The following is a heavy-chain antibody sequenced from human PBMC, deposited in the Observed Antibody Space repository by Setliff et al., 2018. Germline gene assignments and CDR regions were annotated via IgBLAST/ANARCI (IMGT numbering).Heavy chain of an antibody. CDR1: EFRFSDYN. CDR2: ISPSGSFI. J-gene: IGHJ4*02. CDR3: ARSESCGSTHCSPYDY. Sequence: GGSLRLSCAASEFRFSDYNMNWVRQAPGKGLEWVASISPSGSFIYYADSVKGRFTISRDNSRRSVLLQMNSLRAEDTAVYYCARSESCGSTHCSPYDYWGQGTLVTVSS. D-gene: IGHD2-2*01. V-gene: IGHV3-21*01.